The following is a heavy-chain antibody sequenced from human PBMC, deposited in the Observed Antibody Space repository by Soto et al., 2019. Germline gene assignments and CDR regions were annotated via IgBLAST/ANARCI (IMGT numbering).Heavy chain of an antibody. D-gene: IGHD6-13*01. V-gene: IGHV1-69*13. J-gene: IGHJ4*02. CDR2: IIPIFGTA. CDR1: GCTFSSYS. CDR3: ASLSSSWAALDY. Sequence: SVKVSCKASGCTFSSYSISWVRQAPGQGLEWMGGIIPIFGTANYAQKFQGRVTITADESTSTAYMELSSLRSEDTAVYYCASLSSSWAALDYWGQGTLVTVSS.